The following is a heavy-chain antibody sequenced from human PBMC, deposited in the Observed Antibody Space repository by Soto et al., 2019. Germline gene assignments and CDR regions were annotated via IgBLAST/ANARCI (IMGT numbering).Heavy chain of an antibody. V-gene: IGHV1-18*01. CDR2: ISAYNGNT. Sequence: ASVKVSCKASGYTFTSYGISWVRQAPGQGLEWMGWISAYNGNTNYAQKLQGRVTMTTDTSTSTAYMELRSLRSDDTAVYYFAVENYDFWSGYPKYGMDVWGQGTTVTVS. D-gene: IGHD3-3*01. CDR3: AVENYDFWSGYPKYGMDV. CDR1: GYTFTSYG. J-gene: IGHJ6*02.